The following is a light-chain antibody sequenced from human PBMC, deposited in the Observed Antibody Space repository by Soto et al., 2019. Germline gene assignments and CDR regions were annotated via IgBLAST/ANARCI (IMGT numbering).Light chain of an antibody. CDR2: DAS. CDR1: QSVSNY. V-gene: IGKV3-11*01. Sequence: EIVLTQSPATLSLSPGERATLSCRASQSVSNYLTWYQQKPGQAPRLLIYDASNRATDIPARFSGSGSGTDFTLTISSLEPEDFAVYYCQQYYKWPPSTFGQGTKVDI. CDR3: QQYYKWPPST. J-gene: IGKJ1*01.